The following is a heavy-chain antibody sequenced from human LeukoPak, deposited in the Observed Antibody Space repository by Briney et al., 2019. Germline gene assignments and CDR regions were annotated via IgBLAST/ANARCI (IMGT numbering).Heavy chain of an antibody. CDR3: ARHKQSGTYYDAFDI. D-gene: IGHD1-26*01. CDR1: GGSISSDSYY. Sequence: SQTLSLTCTVSGGSISSDSYYWSWIRQPAGKGLEYIGRIYTSGTTNYNPPLKSRVTISVDTSKNQFSLKLSSVTAADTAVYYCARHKQSGTYYDAFDIWGQGTMVTVSS. CDR2: IYTSGTT. J-gene: IGHJ3*02. V-gene: IGHV4-61*02.